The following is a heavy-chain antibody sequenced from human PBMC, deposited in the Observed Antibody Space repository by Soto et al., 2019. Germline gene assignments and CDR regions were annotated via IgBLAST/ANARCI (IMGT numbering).Heavy chain of an antibody. CDR1: GGSISSGGYS. J-gene: IGHJ4*02. CDR2: IYHSGST. Sequence: SETLSLTCAVSGGSISSGGYSWSWIRQPPGKGLEWIGYIYHSGSTYYNPSLKSRVTISVDRSKNQFSLKLSSVTAADTAVYYCARGEVGAPYYFDYWGQGTLVTVSS. CDR3: ARGEVGAPYYFDY. D-gene: IGHD1-26*01. V-gene: IGHV4-30-2*01.